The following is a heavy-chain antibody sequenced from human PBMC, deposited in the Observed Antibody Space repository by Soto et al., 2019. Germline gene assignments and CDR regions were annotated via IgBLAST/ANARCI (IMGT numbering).Heavy chain of an antibody. V-gene: IGHV1-18*04. CDR3: ARDLGTVPAARGDDFDI. CDR2: ISAYNGNT. J-gene: IGHJ3*02. CDR1: GYTFTSYG. D-gene: IGHD2-2*01. Sequence: QVQLVQSGAEVKKPGASVKVSCKASGYTFTSYGISWVRQAPGQGLEWMGWISAYNGNTNYAQKLQGRVTMTPDTSTSTAYMELRCLRSDDTAVYYFARDLGTVPAARGDDFDIWGQGTMVTVSS.